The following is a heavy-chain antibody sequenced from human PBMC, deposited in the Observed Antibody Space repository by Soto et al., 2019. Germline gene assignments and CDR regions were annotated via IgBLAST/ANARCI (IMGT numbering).Heavy chain of an antibody. D-gene: IGHD4-17*01. V-gene: IGHV4-39*01. CDR1: GGSISSSSYY. CDR2: VYYGGGT. J-gene: IGHJ4*02. Sequence: QLQLQESGPGLAKPSETLSLTCTVSGGSISSSSYYWGGIRQPPGKGLECIGSVYYGGGTYYNPSLKSRVTMSIDTSKNQFSLNLSSVTAADTAVYFCARHGDYGDSIPTRHFDYWGQGTLVTVSS. CDR3: ARHGDYGDSIPTRHFDY.